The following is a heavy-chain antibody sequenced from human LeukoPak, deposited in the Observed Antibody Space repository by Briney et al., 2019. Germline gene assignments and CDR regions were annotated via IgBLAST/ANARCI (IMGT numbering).Heavy chain of an antibody. CDR2: INPHSGGT. J-gene: IGHJ5*02. Sequence: ASVKVSCNGSGYTFTGYYIHWVRQAPGQGLEWMGWINPHSGGTNYAHRFQGRVTMTRDTSISTAYMELNRLTSDDTAVYYCARLEGSGSYWFDPWGQGTLVTVSS. CDR3: ARLEGSGSYWFDP. CDR1: GYTFTGYY. V-gene: IGHV1-2*07. D-gene: IGHD3-10*01.